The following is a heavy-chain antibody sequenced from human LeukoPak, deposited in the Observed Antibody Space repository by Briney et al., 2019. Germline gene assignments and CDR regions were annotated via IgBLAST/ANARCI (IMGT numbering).Heavy chain of an antibody. J-gene: IGHJ4*02. CDR1: GFSFSNFA. V-gene: IGHV3-23*01. CDR2: ISGSGVTT. CDR3: LIISTDLEY. D-gene: IGHD3-22*01. Sequence: PGGSLRLSCAASGFSFSNFAMSWARQAPGKGLEWVSAISGSGVTTYYADSVKGRFTIFRDNSKSTLSLQMNGLRAEDTALYYCLIISTDLEYWGQGTLVTVSS.